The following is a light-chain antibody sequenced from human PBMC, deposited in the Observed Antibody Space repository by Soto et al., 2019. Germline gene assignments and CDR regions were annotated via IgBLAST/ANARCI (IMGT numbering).Light chain of an antibody. CDR2: GIS. V-gene: IGKV3-15*01. CDR1: QSVNSN. J-gene: IGKJ1*01. CDR3: QQYNNWPKT. Sequence: EMVITQSPSILSVSPGESATLSCRASQSVNSNYLAWYQQHPGQPPRLLIYGISTRATGIPARFSGSGSGTEFTLTISSLQSEDFAVYYCQQYNNWPKTFGQGTKVDIK.